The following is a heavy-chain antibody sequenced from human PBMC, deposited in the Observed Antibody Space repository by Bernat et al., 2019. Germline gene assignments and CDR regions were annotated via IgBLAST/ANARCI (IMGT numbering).Heavy chain of an antibody. V-gene: IGHV3-30*18. J-gene: IGHJ6*02. CDR3: AKEGERYDFWSPYYPPASYYYGMDV. CDR1: GFTFSTYV. CDR2: ISYDESNR. D-gene: IGHD3-3*01. Sequence: QVQLVESGGGVVQPGRSLRLSCAASGFTFSTYVMHWVRQAPGKGLEWVAVISYDESNRYYADSVKGRFTISRDNSRNTLYMQMNRLRAEDTAVYFCAKEGERYDFWSPYYPPASYYYGMDVWGQGTTVTVSS.